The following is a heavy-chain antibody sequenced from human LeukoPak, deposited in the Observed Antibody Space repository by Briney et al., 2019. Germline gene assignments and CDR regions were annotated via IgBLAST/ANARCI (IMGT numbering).Heavy chain of an antibody. D-gene: IGHD3-22*01. V-gene: IGHV1-69*05. CDR1: GGTFSSYA. J-gene: IGHJ4*02. CDR2: IIPIFGTA. Sequence: SVKVSCKASGGTFSSYAISWVRQAPGQGLEWMGRIIPIFGTAHYAQKFQGRVTITTDESTSTAYMELSSLRSEDTAVYYCASWDSSGYYFLYWGQGTLVTVSS. CDR3: ASWDSSGYYFLY.